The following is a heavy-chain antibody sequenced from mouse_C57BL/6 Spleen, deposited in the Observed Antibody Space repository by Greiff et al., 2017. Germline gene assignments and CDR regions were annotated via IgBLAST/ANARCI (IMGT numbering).Heavy chain of an antibody. CDR2: IDPSDSYT. Sequence: QVQLQQPGAELVRPGTSVKLSCKASGYTFTSYWMHWVKQRPGQGLEWIGVIDPSDSYTNYNQKFKGKATLPVDTSSSTAYMQLSSLTSEDSAVYDCARSGGNAAWFAYWGQGTLVTVSA. J-gene: IGHJ3*01. V-gene: IGHV1-59*01. CDR3: ARSGGNAAWFAY. CDR1: GYTFTSYW. D-gene: IGHD2-1*01.